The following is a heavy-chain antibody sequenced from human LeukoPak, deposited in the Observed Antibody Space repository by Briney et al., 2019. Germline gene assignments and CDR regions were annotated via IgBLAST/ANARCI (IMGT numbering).Heavy chain of an antibody. J-gene: IGHJ4*02. V-gene: IGHV3-30-3*01. CDR2: ISYDGSNK. D-gene: IGHD3-16*02. CDR3: ASIMITFGGVIV. Sequence: PGGSLRLSCAASGFTFSSYAMHWVRQAPGKGLEWVAVISYDGSNKYYADSVKGRFTISRDNSKNTLYLQMNSLRAEDTAAYYCASIMITFGGVIVWGQGTLVTVSS. CDR1: GFTFSSYA.